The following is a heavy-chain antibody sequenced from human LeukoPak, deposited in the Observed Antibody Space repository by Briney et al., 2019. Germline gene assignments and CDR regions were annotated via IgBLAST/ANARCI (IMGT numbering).Heavy chain of an antibody. CDR2: INSDGRST. Sequence: GGSLRLSCAASGFTFSSFWMHWVRQAPGKGLVWVSRINSDGRSTSYADSVKGRFTISRDNSKNTLHLQMNSLRAEDTAVYYCARHSSGYYHYDYWGPGTPVTVAS. J-gene: IGHJ4*02. V-gene: IGHV3-74*01. CDR3: ARHSSGYYHYDY. CDR1: GFTFSSFW. D-gene: IGHD3-22*01.